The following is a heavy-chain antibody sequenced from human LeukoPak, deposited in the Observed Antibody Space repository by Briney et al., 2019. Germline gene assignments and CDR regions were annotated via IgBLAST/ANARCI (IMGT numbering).Heavy chain of an antibody. CDR3: ESGSYYNGDFDY. Sequence: GGSLRLSCAASGFTFSHYGMRWVRQAPGKGLEWVAFLRYDGSYKYYTDSVKGRFTISRDNSKNTLYLQMNSLRVEDTAVYYCESGSYYNGDFDYWGQGTLVTVSS. D-gene: IGHD3-10*01. V-gene: IGHV3-30*02. CDR1: GFTFSHYG. CDR2: LRYDGSYK. J-gene: IGHJ4*02.